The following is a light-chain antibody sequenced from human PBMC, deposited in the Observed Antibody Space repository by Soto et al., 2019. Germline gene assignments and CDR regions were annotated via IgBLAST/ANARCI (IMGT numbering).Light chain of an antibody. CDR1: SSDAGGYNY. CDR2: DVN. Sequence: QSALTQPRSVSGSPGQSVTISCPATSSDAGGYNYVSWFQQHPGKAPKLIIYDVNKRPSGVPDRFSGSQSGNAASLTISGLQVEDEADFYCFSYAGDYIWVFGGGTKVTVL. J-gene: IGLJ3*02. V-gene: IGLV2-11*01. CDR3: FSYAGDYIWV.